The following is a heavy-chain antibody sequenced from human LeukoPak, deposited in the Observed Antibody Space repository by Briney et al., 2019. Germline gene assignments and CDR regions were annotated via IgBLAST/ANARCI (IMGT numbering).Heavy chain of an antibody. V-gene: IGHV4-34*01. D-gene: IGHD2-15*01. CDR2: INHSGST. Sequence: KTSETLSLTCAVYGGSFSGYYWSWIRQPPGKGLEWIGEINHSGSTNYNPSLKSRVTISVGTSKNQFSLKLSSVTAADTAVYYCARVQRGYCSGGSCYSDYWGQGTLVTVSS. CDR1: GGSFSGYY. CDR3: ARVQRGYCSGGSCYSDY. J-gene: IGHJ4*02.